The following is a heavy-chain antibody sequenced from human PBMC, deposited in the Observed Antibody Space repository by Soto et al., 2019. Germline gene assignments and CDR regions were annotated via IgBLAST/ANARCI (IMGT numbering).Heavy chain of an antibody. CDR2: NYTSAST. D-gene: IGHD3-10*01. V-gene: IGHV4-4*07. CDR3: AKAREEGYNCYYGMDV. J-gene: IGHJ6*02. CDR1: GASVSTYS. Sequence: QVQLQESGPGLVKPSETLSLTCTVSGASVSTYSWSWIRQPAGQGLEWIGRNYTSASTNYIPYLKGRLIFSVDTSKNQVSLKLTSVTAADTAIYYCAKAREEGYNCYYGMDVWGQGATVTVSS.